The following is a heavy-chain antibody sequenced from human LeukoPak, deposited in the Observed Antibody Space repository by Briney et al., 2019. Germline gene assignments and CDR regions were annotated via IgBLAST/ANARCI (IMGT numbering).Heavy chain of an antibody. J-gene: IGHJ6*02. CDR1: GFTFGDYP. V-gene: IGHV3-49*04. D-gene: IGHD3-22*01. CDR3: TRVQHADSTGYSYDYYYFGLDV. CDR2: IRSKAYGGTR. Sequence: GGSLRLSCTASGFTFGDYPMSWVRQAPGKGLEWVGFIRSKAYGGTREYAASVRGRLTISRDDSKSTAYLQMNSLTTDDTAVYYCTRVQHADSTGYSYDYYYFGLDVWGQGTTVTVSS.